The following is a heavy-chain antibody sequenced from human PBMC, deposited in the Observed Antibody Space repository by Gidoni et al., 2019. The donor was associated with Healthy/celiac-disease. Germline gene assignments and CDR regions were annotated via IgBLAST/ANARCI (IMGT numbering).Heavy chain of an antibody. J-gene: IGHJ4*02. Sequence: EVQLVESGGGLVQPGGSLRLSCAASGFTFSSYWMHWVRQAPGKGLVWVSRINSDGSSTSYADSVKGRFTISRDNAKNTLYLQMNSLRAEDTAVYYCARDQGAGDGYNYIDYWGQGTLVTVSS. V-gene: IGHV3-74*01. CDR3: ARDQGAGDGYNYIDY. CDR1: GFTFSSYW. D-gene: IGHD5-12*01. CDR2: INSDGSST.